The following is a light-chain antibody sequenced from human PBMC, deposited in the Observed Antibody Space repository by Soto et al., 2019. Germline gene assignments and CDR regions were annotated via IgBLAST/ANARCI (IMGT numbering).Light chain of an antibody. CDR2: WAS. CDR3: QQYYKTPWT. CDR1: QSVLYSSNNKNY. Sequence: DIVMTQSPDSLAVSLVERATINCKSSQSVLYSSNNKNYLAWYQHKPGQPPKLLIYWASTRESGVPDRFSGSGSGTDFTLTISSLQAEDVAVYYCQQYYKTPWTFGQGTKVDIK. J-gene: IGKJ1*01. V-gene: IGKV4-1*01.